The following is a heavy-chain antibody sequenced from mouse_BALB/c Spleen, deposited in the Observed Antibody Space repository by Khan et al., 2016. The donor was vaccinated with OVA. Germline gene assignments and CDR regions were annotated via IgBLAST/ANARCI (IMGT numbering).Heavy chain of an antibody. Sequence: EVELVESGADLVRSGASVKLSCKASGFNIRHYYLHWVKQRPEQGLEWIGWIDPDNGDTEYDQKFQGKATMTADKSSNTAYLQLSSLTSEDTAVYYCTSGWGYAMDYWGQGTSVTVSS. D-gene: IGHD1-1*02. CDR2: IDPDNGDT. CDR1: GFNIRHYY. V-gene: IGHV14-4*02. CDR3: TSGWGYAMDY. J-gene: IGHJ4*01.